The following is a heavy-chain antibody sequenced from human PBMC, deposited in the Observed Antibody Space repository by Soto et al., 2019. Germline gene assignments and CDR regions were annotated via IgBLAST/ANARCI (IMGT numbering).Heavy chain of an antibody. J-gene: IGHJ4*02. CDR1: GGSFSGYY. CDR3: ARGRHVFGELTTFDY. V-gene: IGHV4-34*01. CDR2: INHSGST. D-gene: IGHD3-10*02. Sequence: PSETLSLTCAVYGGSFSGYYWSWIRQPPGKGLEWIGEINHSGSTNYNPSLKSRVTISVDTSKNQFSLKLSSVTAADTAVYYCARGRHVFGELTTFDYWGQGTLVTVSS.